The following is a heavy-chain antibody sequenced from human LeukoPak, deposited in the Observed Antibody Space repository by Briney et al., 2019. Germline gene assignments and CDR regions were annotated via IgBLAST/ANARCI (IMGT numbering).Heavy chain of an antibody. J-gene: IGHJ4*02. V-gene: IGHV3-30-3*01. CDR2: ISYDGSNK. Sequence: GGSLRLSCAASGFTFSSYAMHWVRQAPGKGLEWVAVISYDGSNKYYADSVKGRFTISRDNSKNTLYLQMNSLRAEDTAVYYCAREGPDYYDSSGYYSDWGQGTLVTVSS. CDR1: GFTFSSYA. D-gene: IGHD3-22*01. CDR3: AREGPDYYDSSGYYSD.